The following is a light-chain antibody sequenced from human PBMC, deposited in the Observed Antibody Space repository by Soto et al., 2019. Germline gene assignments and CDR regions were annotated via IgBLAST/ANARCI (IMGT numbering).Light chain of an antibody. CDR1: ISDVAGYNY. Sequence: QSVLTQPRSVSGSPGQSVTISCTGTISDVAGYNYVSWYQHHPGKAPKLLISDVTKRPSWVPDRCSGSKSGSTASLTISALQAEDEADYYCSSYAGSNNLVFGGGTKVTVL. J-gene: IGLJ2*01. CDR3: SSYAGSNNLV. CDR2: DVT. V-gene: IGLV2-11*01.